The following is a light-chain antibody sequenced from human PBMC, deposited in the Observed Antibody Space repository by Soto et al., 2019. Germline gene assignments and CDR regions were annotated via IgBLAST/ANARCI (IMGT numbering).Light chain of an antibody. J-gene: IGLJ1*01. CDR2: EVS. Sequence: QSALTQPASVSGSPGQSITISCTGTSSDVGGYNYVSWYQQHPGKAPKLIIYEVSNRPSGVSNRFSGSKSDNTASLTISGLQADDAADYYCSSYTSSNTYVFGTGTKLTVL. CDR3: SSYTSSNTYV. V-gene: IGLV2-14*01. CDR1: SSDVGGYNY.